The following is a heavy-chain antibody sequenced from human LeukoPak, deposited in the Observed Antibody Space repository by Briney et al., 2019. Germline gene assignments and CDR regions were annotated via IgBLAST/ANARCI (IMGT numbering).Heavy chain of an antibody. V-gene: IGHV3-53*04. J-gene: IGHJ6*02. Sequence: PGGSLRLSCAASGFTFSNAWMSWVRQAPGKGLEWVSVMYGGGATYYADSVKGRFIISRPNSKNTLYLQMNSLRDEDTAVYYCARIITWRMDVWGQGTTVIVSS. D-gene: IGHD3-22*01. CDR3: ARIITWRMDV. CDR2: MYGGGAT. CDR1: GFTFSNAW.